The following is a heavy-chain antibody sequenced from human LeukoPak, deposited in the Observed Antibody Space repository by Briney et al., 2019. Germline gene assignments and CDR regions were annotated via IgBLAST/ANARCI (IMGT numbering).Heavy chain of an antibody. CDR3: ARDQGATLRFLEWSVLYYYYGMDV. V-gene: IGHV1-46*01. CDR1: GYTFTSYY. J-gene: IGHJ6*02. D-gene: IGHD3-3*01. CDR2: INPSGGST. Sequence: GASVKVSCKASGYTFTSYYMHWVRQAPGQGLEWMGIINPSGGSTSYAQKFQGRVTMTRDTSTSTVYMELSSLRSEDTAVYYCARDQGATLRFLEWSVLYYYYGMDVWGQGTTVTVSS.